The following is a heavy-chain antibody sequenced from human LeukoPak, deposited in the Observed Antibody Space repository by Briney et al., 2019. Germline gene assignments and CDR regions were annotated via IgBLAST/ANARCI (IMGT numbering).Heavy chain of an antibody. V-gene: IGHV3-13*04. CDR3: ARGYVHAFDL. CDR2: IGIAGDT. CDR1: GFTFSGSD. Sequence: PGGSRRLSCPASGFTFSGSDMPWFGQPTGKGLEWVSAIGIAGDTYYPGSVKGRFTMSRENAKNSLYLQMNSLRAGDTAVYYCARGYVHAFDLWGQGTMVTVSS. J-gene: IGHJ3*01. D-gene: IGHD3-16*01.